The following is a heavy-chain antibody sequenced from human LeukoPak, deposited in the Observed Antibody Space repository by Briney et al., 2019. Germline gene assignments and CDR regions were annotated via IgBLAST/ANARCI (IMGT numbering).Heavy chain of an antibody. CDR1: GFTFSSYW. D-gene: IGHD3-3*01. Sequence: PGGSLRLSCAASGFTFSSYWMSWVRQAPGKGLEWVAYIKQDGSEKYYVDSVKGRFTISRDKAKQSLYMQMNSLRAEHTAVYYCARDYLPYYDFWSGYQPPDYWGQGTLVTVSS. CDR3: ARDYLPYYDFWSGYQPPDY. V-gene: IGHV3-7*01. J-gene: IGHJ4*02. CDR2: IKQDGSEK.